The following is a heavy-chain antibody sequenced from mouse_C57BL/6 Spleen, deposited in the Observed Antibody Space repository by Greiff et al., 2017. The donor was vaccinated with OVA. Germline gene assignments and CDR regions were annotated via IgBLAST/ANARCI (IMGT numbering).Heavy chain of an antibody. Sequence: EVQLQQSGAELVKPGASVKLSCTASGFNIKDYYMHWVKQRPEQGLEWIGRIDPEDGETKYAPKFQGKATITVDTSSTTAYLQLSSLTSADTAVYYCAGSDGSRTGYFDVWGTGPTVTASS. CDR2: IDPEDGET. J-gene: IGHJ1*03. CDR3: AGSDGSRTGYFDV. V-gene: IGHV14-2*01. CDR1: GFNIKDYY. D-gene: IGHD1-1*01.